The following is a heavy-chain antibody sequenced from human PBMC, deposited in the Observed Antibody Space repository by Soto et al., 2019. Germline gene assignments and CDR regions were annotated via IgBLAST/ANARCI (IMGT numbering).Heavy chain of an antibody. CDR1: GGSISSGGYY. Sequence: SSETLSLTCTVSGGSISSGGYYWSWIRQHPGKGLEWIGYIYYSGSTYYNPSLKSRVTISVDTSKNQFSLKLSSVTAADTAVYYCARAYYYDSSGYDYWGQGTLVTVSS. J-gene: IGHJ4*02. CDR2: IYYSGST. D-gene: IGHD3-22*01. CDR3: ARAYYYDSSGYDY. V-gene: IGHV4-31*03.